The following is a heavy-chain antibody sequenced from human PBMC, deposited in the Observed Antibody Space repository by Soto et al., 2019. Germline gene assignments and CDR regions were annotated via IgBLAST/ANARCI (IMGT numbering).Heavy chain of an antibody. D-gene: IGHD1-26*01. Sequence: QVQLVQSGAEVKKPGASVKVSCKASGYTFTSYGISWVRQAPGQGLEWMGWISAYNGNTKYAQKLQGRVTTTTDKSTNTAYMEQRSLRSDDTAVDYCARDLGGSYYAQVDYWGQGPLVTVSS. J-gene: IGHJ4*02. CDR1: GYTFTSYG. CDR3: ARDLGGSYYAQVDY. CDR2: ISAYNGNT. V-gene: IGHV1-18*01.